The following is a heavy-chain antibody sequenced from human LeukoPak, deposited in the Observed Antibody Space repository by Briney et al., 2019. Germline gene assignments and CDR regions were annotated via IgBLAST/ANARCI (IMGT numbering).Heavy chain of an antibody. Sequence: SETLSLTCAVYGGSFSGYYWSWIRQPAGKGLEWIGRIYTSGSTNYNPSLKSRVTMSVDTSKNQFSLKLSSVTAADTAVYYCAREEWVAAGGAFDIWGQGTMVTVSS. CDR1: GGSFSGYY. CDR3: AREEWVAAGGAFDI. V-gene: IGHV4-4*07. J-gene: IGHJ3*02. D-gene: IGHD1-26*01. CDR2: IYTSGST.